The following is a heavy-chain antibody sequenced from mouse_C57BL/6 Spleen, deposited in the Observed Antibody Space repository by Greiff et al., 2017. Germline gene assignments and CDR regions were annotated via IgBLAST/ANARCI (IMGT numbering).Heavy chain of an antibody. Sequence: EVQRVESGAELVRPGASVKLSCTASGFNIKDDYMNWVKQRPEQGLEWIGWIDPENGDTEFASKFQGQAPIPADTSSNTAYLQLSSLASEDTAVYYCTTPTTVGAHYYAMDYWGQGTSVTVSS. J-gene: IGHJ4*01. D-gene: IGHD1-1*01. CDR1: GFNIKDDY. V-gene: IGHV14-4*01. CDR3: TTPTTVGAHYYAMDY. CDR2: IDPENGDT.